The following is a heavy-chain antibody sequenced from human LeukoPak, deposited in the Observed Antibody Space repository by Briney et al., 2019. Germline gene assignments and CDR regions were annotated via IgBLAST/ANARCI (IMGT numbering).Heavy chain of an antibody. CDR2: IYSDGSDK. CDR1: GFTFNTAW. J-gene: IGHJ3*01. D-gene: IGHD3-10*01. CDR3: ATDSGHAFSF. V-gene: IGHV3-74*01. Sequence: GGSLRLSCAASGFTFNTAWMHWVRQVPGKGLVWVSRIYSDGSDKTYADSVKGRFIISRDNAKNTLCLQMNNLRGDDTAVYYCATDSGHAFSFWGQGTMVTVSS.